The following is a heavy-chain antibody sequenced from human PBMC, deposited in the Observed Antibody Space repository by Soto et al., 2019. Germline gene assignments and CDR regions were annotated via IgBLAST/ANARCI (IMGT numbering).Heavy chain of an antibody. V-gene: IGHV5-51*01. D-gene: IGHD3-3*01. Sequence: EVQLVQSGAEVKKPGESLKISCKGSGYSFTSYWIGWVRQMPGKGLEWMGIIYPGDSDTRYSPSFQGQVTISADKSISTAYLQWSSLKASDTAMYYCARLTRGDDFWSGYYTLANGRVMDVWGQGTTVTVSS. CDR2: IYPGDSDT. CDR3: ARLTRGDDFWSGYYTLANGRVMDV. CDR1: GYSFTSYW. J-gene: IGHJ6*02.